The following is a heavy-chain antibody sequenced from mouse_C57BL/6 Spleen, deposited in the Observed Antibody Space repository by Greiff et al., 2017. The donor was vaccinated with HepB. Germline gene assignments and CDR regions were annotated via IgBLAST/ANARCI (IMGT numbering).Heavy chain of an antibody. CDR2: IDPSDSYT. V-gene: IGHV1-69*01. Sequence: QVQLQQPGAELVMPGASVKLSCKASGYTFTSYWMHWVKQRPGQGLEWIGEIDPSDSYTNYNQKFKGKSTLTVDKSSSTAYMPLSSLTSEDSAVYYCARCPPSDYAMDYWGQVTSVTVSS. J-gene: IGHJ4*01. CDR3: ARCPPSDYAMDY. CDR1: GYTFTSYW.